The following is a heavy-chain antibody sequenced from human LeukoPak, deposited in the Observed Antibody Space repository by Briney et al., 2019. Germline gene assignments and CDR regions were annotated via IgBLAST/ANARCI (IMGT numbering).Heavy chain of an antibody. D-gene: IGHD3-3*01. J-gene: IGHJ1*01. Sequence: KSGGSLRLSCAASGFTFSDYYMSWIRQAPGKGLEWVSYISSSGSTIYYADSVKGRFTISRDNAKNSLYLQMNSLRAEDTAVYYCAKDSGFLEWLLSTPRDFQHWGQGTLVTVSS. CDR3: AKDSGFLEWLLSTPRDFQH. V-gene: IGHV3-11*01. CDR1: GFTFSDYY. CDR2: ISSSGSTI.